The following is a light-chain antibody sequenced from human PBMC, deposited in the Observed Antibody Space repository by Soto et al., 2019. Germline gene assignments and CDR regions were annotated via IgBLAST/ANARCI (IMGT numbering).Light chain of an antibody. CDR1: QIFGTW. V-gene: IGKV1-5*01. CDR3: QQHNGP. Sequence: DRQMTQSPSTLSASVGDRVTITCRASQIFGTWLAWYQQKPGKAPKFLISDVSNLESGVPSRFSGSGSRTECTLTISSLQPDDFSIYYCQQHNGPFGQGTKVEIK. J-gene: IGKJ1*01. CDR2: DVS.